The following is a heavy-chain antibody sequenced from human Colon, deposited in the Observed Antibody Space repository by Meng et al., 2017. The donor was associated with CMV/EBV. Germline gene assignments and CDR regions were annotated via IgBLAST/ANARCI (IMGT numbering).Heavy chain of an antibody. J-gene: IGHJ4*02. CDR3: ARIYYESWSGYYRDY. Sequence: GESLKISCTGSGFTFSTSSMNWVRQAAGKGLEWISYISDSSRTIFYADSVKGRFTISRDNARNSVLLQMNSLRAEDTAVYYCARIYYESWSGYYRDYWGQGTLVTVSS. CDR1: GFTFSTSS. V-gene: IGHV3-48*04. D-gene: IGHD3-3*01. CDR2: ISDSSRTI.